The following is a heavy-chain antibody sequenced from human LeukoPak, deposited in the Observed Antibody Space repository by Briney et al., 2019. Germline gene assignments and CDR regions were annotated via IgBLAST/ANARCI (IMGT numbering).Heavy chain of an antibody. CDR3: ARQPSMVPFHPGAFDI. Sequence: SETLSLTCTVSGGSISSSSSYWGWIRQHPGKGLEWIGSIYYSGSTYYNPSLKSRVTISVDTSKNQFSLKLSSVTAADTAVYYCARQPSMVPFHPGAFDIWGQGTMVTVSS. V-gene: IGHV4-39*01. CDR1: GGSISSSSSY. J-gene: IGHJ3*02. D-gene: IGHD3-10*01. CDR2: IYYSGST.